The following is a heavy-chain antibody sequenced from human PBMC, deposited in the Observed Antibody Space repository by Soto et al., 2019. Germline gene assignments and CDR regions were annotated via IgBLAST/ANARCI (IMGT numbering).Heavy chain of an antibody. D-gene: IGHD6-13*01. V-gene: IGHV4-4*02. CDR3: ARAIAAAANWFDP. CDR1: GGSISSSNW. Sequence: SETLSLTCAVSGGSISSSNWWSWVRQPPGKGLEWIGEIYHSGSTNYNPSLKSRVTISVDKSKNQFSLKLSSVTVADTAVYYCARAIAAAANWFDPWGQGTLVTVSS. CDR2: IYHSGST. J-gene: IGHJ5*02.